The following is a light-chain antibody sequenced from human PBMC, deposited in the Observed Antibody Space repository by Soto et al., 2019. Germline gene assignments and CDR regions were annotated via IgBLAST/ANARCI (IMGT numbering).Light chain of an antibody. V-gene: IGKV3-11*01. Sequence: EIVLTQSPGTLSLSPGDRATLSCRTSQSVASSLAWYQQKPGQAPRLLIWDVSNRASGIPARFSGSGSATDFTLTISSLEPEDLAVYYCQQRGAWPLTFGGGTRVEIK. CDR1: QSVASS. CDR2: DVS. CDR3: QQRGAWPLT. J-gene: IGKJ4*02.